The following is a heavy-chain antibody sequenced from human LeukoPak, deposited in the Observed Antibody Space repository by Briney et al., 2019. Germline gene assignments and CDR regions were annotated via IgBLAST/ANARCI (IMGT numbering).Heavy chain of an antibody. V-gene: IGHV3-23*01. CDR1: GFTFSSYA. J-gene: IGHJ4*02. Sequence: GGSLRLSCAASGFTFSSYAMSWVRLAPGKGLEWVSAISGSGGSTYYADSVKGRFTISRDNSKNTLYLQMNSLRAEDTAVYYCARLSYYYDSSERFESYETYWGQGTLVTVSS. CDR3: ARLSYYYDSSERFESYETY. D-gene: IGHD3-22*01. CDR2: ISGSGGST.